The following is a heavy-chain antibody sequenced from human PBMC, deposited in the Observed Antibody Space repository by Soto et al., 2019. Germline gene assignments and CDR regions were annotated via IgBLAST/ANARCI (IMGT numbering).Heavy chain of an antibody. CDR3: ATYGVNNAFDI. J-gene: IGHJ3*02. CDR2: IITVLGLT. D-gene: IGHD4-17*01. CDR1: GGTFSSQS. V-gene: IGHV1-69*02. Sequence: QVQLVQSAAEVKKPGSSVKVSCEASGGTFSSQSINWVRQAPGQGLEWMGRIITVLGLTNYAQKFQGRVTGSVDQSTSTAYREVSGLRSEDPAVYYCATYGVNNAFDIWGQGTMVTVSS.